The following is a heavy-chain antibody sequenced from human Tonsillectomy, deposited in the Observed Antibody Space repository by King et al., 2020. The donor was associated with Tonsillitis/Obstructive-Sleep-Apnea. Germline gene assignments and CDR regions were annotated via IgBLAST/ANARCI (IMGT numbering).Heavy chain of an antibody. CDR1: GGTFGSYV. CDR3: ARGRRIFGLDV. J-gene: IGHJ6*02. Sequence: VQLVQSGAVVNKPGSSLKVSCRASGGTFGSYVITWVRQAPGQGLEWLGGIMPILGRTDYAQNFQGRVTITADKSTNTAYMELINLRSEDTAVYYCARGRRIFGLDVWGQGTTVTVSS. V-gene: IGHV1-69*10. D-gene: IGHD2/OR15-2a*01. CDR2: IMPILGRT.